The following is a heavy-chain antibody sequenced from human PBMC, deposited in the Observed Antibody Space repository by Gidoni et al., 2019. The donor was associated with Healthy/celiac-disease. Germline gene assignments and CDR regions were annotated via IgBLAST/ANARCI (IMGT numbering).Heavy chain of an antibody. CDR1: GFTFSSYG. Sequence: QVQLVESGGGVVQPGRSLRLSCAASGFTFSSYGMHWVRQAPGKGLEWVAVIWYDGSKKYYADSVKGRFTISRDNSKNTLYLQMNSLRAEDTAVYYCARDMEWFGEPPPRGAFDYWGQGTLVTVSS. CDR3: ARDMEWFGEPPPRGAFDY. D-gene: IGHD3-10*01. V-gene: IGHV3-33*01. CDR2: IWYDGSKK. J-gene: IGHJ4*02.